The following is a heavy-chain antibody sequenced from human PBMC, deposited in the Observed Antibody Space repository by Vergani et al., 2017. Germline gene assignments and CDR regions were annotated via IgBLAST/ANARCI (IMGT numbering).Heavy chain of an antibody. V-gene: IGHV3-74*01. D-gene: IGHD5-12*01. CDR3: VRSRCSGPCFMSNWFDS. Sequence: EVQLVESGGGLIHPGGSLRLSCEGSGFSFSGYWMHWVRQSPEKGLVWVSRIKSDGSITHYADSVKGRFTISRDNAKKTLYLEMNSLRGDDTAIYYCVRSRCSGPCFMSNWFDSWGQGTLVTVSS. J-gene: IGHJ5*01. CDR1: GFSFSGYW. CDR2: IKSDGSIT.